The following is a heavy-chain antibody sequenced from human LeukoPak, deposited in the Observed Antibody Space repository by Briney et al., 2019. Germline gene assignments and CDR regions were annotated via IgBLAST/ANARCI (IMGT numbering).Heavy chain of an antibody. J-gene: IGHJ4*02. D-gene: IGHD3-22*01. CDR3: AKDQVQAMIVVVILFDY. CDR2: ISGSGGST. V-gene: IGHV3-23*01. CDR1: GFTFSSYG. Sequence: GGSLRLPCAASGFTFSSYGMSWVRQAPGKGLEWVSAISGSGGSTYYADSVKGRFTISRDNSKNTLYLQMNSLRAEDTAVYYCAKDQVQAMIVVVILFDYWGQGTLVTVSS.